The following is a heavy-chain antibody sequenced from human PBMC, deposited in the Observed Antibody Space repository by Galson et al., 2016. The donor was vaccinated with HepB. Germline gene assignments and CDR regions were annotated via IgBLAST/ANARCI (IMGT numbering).Heavy chain of an antibody. CDR2: ISGGDGSR. CDR3: VKGFFESAVLNAYDV. D-gene: IGHD3-3*01. V-gene: IGHV3-23*01. J-gene: IGHJ3*01. Sequence: SLRLSCAASGITFSNYALSWVRQAPGKGLEWVSGISGGDGSRDYADSVKGRFTISKDNSKKSVFLQMNGLRAEDTAIYFCVKGFFESAVLNAYDVWGQGTTVTVSS. CDR1: GITFSNYA.